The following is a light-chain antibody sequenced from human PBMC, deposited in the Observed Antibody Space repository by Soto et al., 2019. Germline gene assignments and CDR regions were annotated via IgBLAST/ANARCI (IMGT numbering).Light chain of an antibody. CDR3: QQFNNYPLT. V-gene: IGKV1D-13*01. J-gene: IGKJ5*01. CDR1: QSITTY. CDR2: DAS. Sequence: IQMTQSPSSLSASVGDRVTITCRASQSITTYLNWYQQKPGKAPKLLIYDASSLESGVPSRFSGSGSGTDYTLTISSLQPEDFATYYCQQFNNYPLTFGQGTRLEMK.